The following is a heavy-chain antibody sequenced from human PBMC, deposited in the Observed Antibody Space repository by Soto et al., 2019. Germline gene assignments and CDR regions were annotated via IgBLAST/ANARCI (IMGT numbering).Heavy chain of an antibody. D-gene: IGHD3-10*01. CDR3: AKQRAGFGSGSDTYYFDY. V-gene: IGHV3-23*01. Sequence: EVQLLESGGGLVQPGGSLRISCIGSGFPFSSNAMSWVRQAPGKGLEWVSAISGSGGTTYYADSVKGRFAVSRDNSNNTLYLQMNSLRAEDTAVYYCAKQRAGFGSGSDTYYFDYWCQGTLVTGSS. CDR1: GFPFSSNA. CDR2: ISGSGGTT. J-gene: IGHJ4*02.